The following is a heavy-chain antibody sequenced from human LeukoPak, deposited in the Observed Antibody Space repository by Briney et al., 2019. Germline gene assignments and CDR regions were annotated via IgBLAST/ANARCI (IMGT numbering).Heavy chain of an antibody. CDR3: ARDSQLGTFDY. V-gene: IGHV4-4*02. Sequence: PSETLSLTCAVPGGSISSSNWWSWVRQPPGKGLEWIGEIYHSGSTNYNPSLKGRVTISVDKSKNQFSLKLSSVTAADTAVYYCARDSQLGTFDYWGQGTLVTVSS. CDR1: GGSISSSNW. J-gene: IGHJ4*02. D-gene: IGHD7-27*01. CDR2: IYHSGST.